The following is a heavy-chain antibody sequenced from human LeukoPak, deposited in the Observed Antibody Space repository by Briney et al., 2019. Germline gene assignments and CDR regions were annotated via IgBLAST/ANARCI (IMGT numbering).Heavy chain of an antibody. CDR1: GFSFSTYE. Sequence: PGGSLRLSCVATGFSFSTYEMNWVRQAPGKGLEWVSYISSSGGGTIIYYTDSVKGRFTISRDNAETSLYLQMNSLRAEDTAIYYCARSRGGSYLWFDYWGQGTPVIVSS. CDR2: ISSSGGGTII. V-gene: IGHV3-48*03. J-gene: IGHJ4*02. D-gene: IGHD1-26*01. CDR3: ARSRGGSYLWFDY.